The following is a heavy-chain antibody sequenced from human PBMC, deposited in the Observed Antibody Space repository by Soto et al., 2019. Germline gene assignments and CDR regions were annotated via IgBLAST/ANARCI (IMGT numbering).Heavy chain of an antibody. Sequence: GASVKVSCKASGYTFTSYYMHWVRQAPGQGLEWMGIINPSGGSTSYAQKFQGRVTMTRDTSTSTVYMELSSLRSEDTAVYYCARVNYDSSGYLLPYYYYGMDVWGQGTTVTVSS. CDR3: ARVNYDSSGYLLPYYYYGMDV. V-gene: IGHV1-46*01. CDR1: GYTFTSYY. CDR2: INPSGGST. D-gene: IGHD3-22*01. J-gene: IGHJ6*02.